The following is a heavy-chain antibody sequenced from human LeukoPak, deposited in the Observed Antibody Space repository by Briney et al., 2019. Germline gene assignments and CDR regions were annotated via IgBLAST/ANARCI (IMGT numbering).Heavy chain of an antibody. CDR3: ARRIAAAGTPWYYGMDV. Sequence: GGSLRLSCAVSGFTFSSYWMSWVRQAPGKGLEWAANINQDGSEKYYVDSVRGRFTISRDNAKNSLYLQMNSLRAGDTAVYYCARRIAAAGTPWYYGMDVWGQGTTVTVSS. CDR2: INQDGSEK. CDR1: GFTFSSYW. V-gene: IGHV3-7*01. D-gene: IGHD6-13*01. J-gene: IGHJ6*02.